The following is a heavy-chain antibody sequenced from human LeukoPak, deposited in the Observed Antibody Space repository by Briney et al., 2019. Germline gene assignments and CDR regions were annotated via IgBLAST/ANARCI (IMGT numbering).Heavy chain of an antibody. CDR3: ASSEDIVVVPAADDAFDT. CDR1: GFTFSSYS. V-gene: IGHV3-21*01. CDR2: ISSSSSYI. Sequence: GGSLRLSCAASGFTFSSYSMNWVRLAPGKGLEWVSSISSSSSYIYYADSVKGRFTISRDNAKNSLYLQMNSLRAEDTAVYYCASSEDIVVVPAADDAFDTWGQGTMVTVSS. D-gene: IGHD2-2*01. J-gene: IGHJ3*02.